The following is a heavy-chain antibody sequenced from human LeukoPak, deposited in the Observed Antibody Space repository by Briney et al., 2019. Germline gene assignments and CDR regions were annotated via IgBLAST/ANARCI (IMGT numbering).Heavy chain of an antibody. J-gene: IGHJ4*02. V-gene: IGHV4-61*01. CDR3: ARVGSWYYFDY. CDR1: GGSMSSGNYY. CDR2: IDYSGNT. Sequence: SETLSLTCTVSGGSMSSGNYYWTWIRQPPGKGLEWIGYIDYSGNTNHSPSLKSRVTISVDTSMNQFSLKLRFLTAADTAVYYCARVGSWYYFDYWGQGTLVTVSS. D-gene: IGHD6-13*01.